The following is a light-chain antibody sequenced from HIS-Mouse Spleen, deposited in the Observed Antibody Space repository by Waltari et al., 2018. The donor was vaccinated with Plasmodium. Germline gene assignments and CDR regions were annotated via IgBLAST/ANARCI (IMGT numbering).Light chain of an antibody. CDR3: QAWDSSTAWV. CDR1: KLGDKY. V-gene: IGLV3-1*01. J-gene: IGLJ2*01. Sequence: SYELTQPPSVSVSPGQTASITCSGDKLGDKYACWYQQKPGQSPVLVIYQDSKPPSGIPGRFSGSNSGNTATLTISGTQAMDEADYYCQAWDSSTAWVFGGGTKLTVL. CDR2: QDS.